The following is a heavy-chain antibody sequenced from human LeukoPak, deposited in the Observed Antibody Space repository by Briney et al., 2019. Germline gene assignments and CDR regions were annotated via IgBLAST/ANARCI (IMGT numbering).Heavy chain of an antibody. CDR1: GGSINSGSYY. CDR2: IYSSGTT. J-gene: IGHJ4*02. D-gene: IGHD2-2*01. Sequence: SETLSLTCTVSGGSINSGSYYWNWIRQSAGKGLEWIGHIYSSGTTNCNPSLKSRVTISLDTSKNQFSLNLNSVTAADTAVYFCARDRRQAPAAIDYWGQGALVTVSS. V-gene: IGHV4-61*09. CDR3: ARDRRQAPAAIDY.